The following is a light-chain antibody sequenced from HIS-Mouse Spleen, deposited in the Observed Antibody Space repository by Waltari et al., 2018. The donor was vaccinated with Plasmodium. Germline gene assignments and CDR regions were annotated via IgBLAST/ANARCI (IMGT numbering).Light chain of an antibody. J-gene: IGKJ3*01. V-gene: IGKV3-15*01. Sequence: EIVMTQSPATLSVSPGERATLPCRASQSVSSNLAWYQQKPGQAPRLHIYGASTRAPGIPARFSGSGSGTEFTLTISSLQSEDFAVYYCQQYNNWSFTFGPGTKVDIK. CDR3: QQYNNWSFT. CDR1: QSVSSN. CDR2: GAS.